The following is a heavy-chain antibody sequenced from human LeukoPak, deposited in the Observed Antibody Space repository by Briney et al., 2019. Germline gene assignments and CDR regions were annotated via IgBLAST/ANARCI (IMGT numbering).Heavy chain of an antibody. D-gene: IGHD6-19*01. CDR1: XFTFSXXX. V-gene: IGHV3-23*01. Sequence: SXFTFSXXXXXXVXXXPGXXXXXXXTISGSGDSTYSADSVKGRFTISRDNSKNTLYLQMNSLRAEDTAVYYCAKMGLKQWPYNYFDYWGQGTLVTVSS. J-gene: IGHJ4*02. CDR3: AKMGLKQWPYNYFDY. CDR2: ISGSGDST.